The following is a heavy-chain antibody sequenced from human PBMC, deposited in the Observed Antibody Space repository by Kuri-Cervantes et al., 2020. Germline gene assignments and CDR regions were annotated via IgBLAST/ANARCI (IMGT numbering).Heavy chain of an antibody. V-gene: IGHV4-34*01. J-gene: IGHJ4*02. CDR1: GFTFSSYA. Sequence: GSLRLSCVASGFTFSSYAMHWVRQPPGKGLEWIGEINHSGSTNYNPSLKSRVTISVDTSKNQFSLKVSSVTAADTAVYYCARGLRHFDYWGQGTLVTVSS. CDR2: INHSGST. CDR3: ARGLRHFDY.